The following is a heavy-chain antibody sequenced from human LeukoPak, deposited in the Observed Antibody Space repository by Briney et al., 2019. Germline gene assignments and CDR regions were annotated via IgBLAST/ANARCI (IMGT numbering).Heavy chain of an antibody. D-gene: IGHD3-22*01. CDR2: IYTSGST. J-gene: IGHJ6*03. V-gene: IGHV4-4*09. CDR1: GGSISSYY. CDR3: ARHEGGHYYDSSGYYWGAYYYYYMDV. Sequence: PSETLSLTCTVSGGSISSYYWSWIRQPPGKGLEWIGYIYTSGSTNYNPSLKSRVTISVDTSKNQFSLKLSSVTAADTAVYYCARHEGGHYYDSSGYYWGAYYYYYMDVWGKGTTVTVSS.